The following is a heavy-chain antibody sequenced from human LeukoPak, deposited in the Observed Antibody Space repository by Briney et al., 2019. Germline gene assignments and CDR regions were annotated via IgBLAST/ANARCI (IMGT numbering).Heavy chain of an antibody. CDR2: IYTSGST. Sequence: SETLSLTCTVSGGSISSYYWSWIRQPAGKGLEWIGRIYTSGSTNYNPSLKSRVTMSVETSKNQFSLKLSSVTAADTAVYYCATGYCTNGVCPGANYYYYMDVWGKGTTVTVSS. D-gene: IGHD2-8*01. J-gene: IGHJ6*03. CDR3: ATGYCTNGVCPGANYYYYMDV. CDR1: GGSISSYY. V-gene: IGHV4-4*07.